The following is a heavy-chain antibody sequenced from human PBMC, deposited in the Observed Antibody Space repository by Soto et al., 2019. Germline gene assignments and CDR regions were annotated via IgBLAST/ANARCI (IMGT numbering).Heavy chain of an antibody. CDR3: ARGIATGKLEP. CDR2: INPDNGNT. V-gene: IGHV1-3*01. J-gene: IGHJ5*02. CDR1: GYTFTRYT. Sequence: ASVKVSCKASGYTFTRYTMNWVRQAPGQRLEWMGWINPDNGNTKSSQKFQDRVIITRDTSASTAYMDLSSLRSEDTAVYYCARGIATGKLEPWGQGTLVTVSS. D-gene: IGHD2-15*01.